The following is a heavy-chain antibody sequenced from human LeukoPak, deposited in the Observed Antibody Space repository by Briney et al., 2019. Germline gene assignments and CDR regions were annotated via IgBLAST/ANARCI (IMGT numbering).Heavy chain of an antibody. D-gene: IGHD5-24*01. Sequence: GASVKVSCKASGYTFTGYYMHWVRQAPGQGLEWMGWINPNSGGTNYAQKFQGWVTVTRDTSISTAYMELSRLRSDDTAVYYCARAGTVEMTPLDYWGQGTLVTVSS. J-gene: IGHJ4*02. V-gene: IGHV1-2*04. CDR3: ARAGTVEMTPLDY. CDR1: GYTFTGYY. CDR2: INPNSGGT.